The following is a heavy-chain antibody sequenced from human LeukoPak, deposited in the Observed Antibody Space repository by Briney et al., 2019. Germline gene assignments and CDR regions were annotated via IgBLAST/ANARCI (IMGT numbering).Heavy chain of an antibody. CDR2: INHSGST. CDR1: GGSFSGYY. D-gene: IGHD6-13*01. J-gene: IGHJ3*02. Sequence: SETLSLTCAVYGGSFSGYYWSWIRQPPGKGLEWIGEINHSGSTNYNPPLKSRVTISVDTSKNQFSLKLSSVTAADTAVYYCARGFFYSSSWYEDGAFDIWGQGTMVTVSS. V-gene: IGHV4-34*01. CDR3: ARGFFYSSSWYEDGAFDI.